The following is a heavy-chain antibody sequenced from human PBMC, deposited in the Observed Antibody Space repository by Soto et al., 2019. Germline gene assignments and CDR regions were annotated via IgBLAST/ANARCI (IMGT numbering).Heavy chain of an antibody. Sequence: ASVKVSCTASGYTFTSYGISWVRQAPGQGLEWMGWISAYNGNTNYAQKPQGRVTMTTDTSTSTAYMELRSLRSDDTAVYYCARDRMGSSGFRWAAKYYFDYWGQGTLVTVSS. CDR2: ISAYNGNT. CDR3: ARDRMGSSGFRWAAKYYFDY. CDR1: GYTFTSYG. V-gene: IGHV1-18*01. D-gene: IGHD6-19*01. J-gene: IGHJ4*02.